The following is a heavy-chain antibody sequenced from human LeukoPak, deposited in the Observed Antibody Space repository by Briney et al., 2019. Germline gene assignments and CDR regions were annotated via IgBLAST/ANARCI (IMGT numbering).Heavy chain of an antibody. CDR1: GGSFSGYY. J-gene: IGHJ3*02. CDR3: ARFAYDSIDAFDI. D-gene: IGHD3-22*01. CDR2: INHSGST. Sequence: SETLSLTCAVYGGSFSGYYWSWIRQPPGKGLGWIGEINHSGSTNYNPSLKSRVNISVDTSKNQFSLKLSSVTAADTAVYYCARFAYDSIDAFDIWGQGTMVTVSS. V-gene: IGHV4-34*01.